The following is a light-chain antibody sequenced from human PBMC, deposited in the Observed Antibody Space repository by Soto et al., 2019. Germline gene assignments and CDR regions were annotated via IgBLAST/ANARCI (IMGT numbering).Light chain of an antibody. CDR1: QSVSSY. V-gene: IGKV3-11*01. Sequence: EIVLTQSPATLSLSPGERATLSCRASQSVSSYLAWYKQKPGQAPRLLIYDASNRATGIPARFSGSGSGPDFTLTISSLEPEDFAVYYCQQRSNWPPITFGQGTRLEIK. J-gene: IGKJ5*01. CDR3: QQRSNWPPIT. CDR2: DAS.